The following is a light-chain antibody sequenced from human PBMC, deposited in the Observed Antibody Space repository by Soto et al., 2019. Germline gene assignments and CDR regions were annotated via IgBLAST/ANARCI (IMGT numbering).Light chain of an antibody. CDR2: DVT. CDR1: SSGVGGYNY. CDR3: SSYTSSDTYV. V-gene: IGLV2-14*01. Sequence: QSVLTQPASVSGSPGQSITISCTGTSSGVGGYNYVSWYQQHPGTAPKLIIYDVTTRPSGVPDRFSGSKSGNTASLTISGPQAEDEADYYCSSYTSSDTYVFGTGTKVTVL. J-gene: IGLJ1*01.